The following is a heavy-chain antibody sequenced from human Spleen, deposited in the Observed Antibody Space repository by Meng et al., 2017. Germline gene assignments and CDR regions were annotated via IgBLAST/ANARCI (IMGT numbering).Heavy chain of an antibody. CDR1: GGSISSYY. D-gene: IGHD3-16*01. Sequence: SETLSLTCTVSGGSISSYYWSWIRQPPGKGLEYIGYIYYSGITNYNPSLRSRVTISVDTSKNQFSLKLNSVTAADTAVYYCARLQGDGFFDYWGQWTLVTVSS. CDR2: IYYSGIT. J-gene: IGHJ4*02. CDR3: ARLQGDGFFDY. V-gene: IGHV4-59*01.